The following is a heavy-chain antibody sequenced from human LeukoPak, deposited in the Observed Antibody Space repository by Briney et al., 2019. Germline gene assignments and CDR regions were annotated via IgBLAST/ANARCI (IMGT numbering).Heavy chain of an antibody. V-gene: IGHV1-2*02. Sequence: ASLKVSCKASGYTFTGYFMHWVRQAPGQGLEWMGWINPNSGDANYAQKFQGRVTMTRDMSTSTVYMELSSLRSEDTAAYYCARNYGDYGGYAFDIWGQGTMVTVSS. CDR3: ARNYGDYGGYAFDI. CDR2: INPNSGDA. J-gene: IGHJ3*02. CDR1: GYTFTGYF. D-gene: IGHD4-17*01.